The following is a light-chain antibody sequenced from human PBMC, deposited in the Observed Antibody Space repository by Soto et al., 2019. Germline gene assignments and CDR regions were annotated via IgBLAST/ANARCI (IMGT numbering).Light chain of an antibody. J-gene: IGKJ4*01. CDR1: QDISSW. V-gene: IGKV1-12*01. CDR3: QQANSFPLT. CDR2: AAY. Sequence: DIQMTQSPSSVSASVGDRITITCRASQDISSWLAWYQHKPGKAPKVLIYAAYTLQTGVPSRFSGSGSGTYFTLTISSLQPEDFATYYCQQANSFPLTFGGGTKVEFK.